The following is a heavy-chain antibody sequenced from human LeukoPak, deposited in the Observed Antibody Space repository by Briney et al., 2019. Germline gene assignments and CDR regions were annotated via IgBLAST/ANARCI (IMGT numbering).Heavy chain of an antibody. CDR3: AREGVPAANYYGMDV. CDR1: GGSTSSYY. D-gene: IGHD2-2*01. J-gene: IGHJ6*04. CDR2: IYYSGST. Sequence: SETLSLTCTVSGGSTSSYYWSWIRQPPGKGLEWIGYIYYSGSTNYNPSLKSRVTISVDTSKNQFSLKLSSVTAADTAVYYCAREGVPAANYYGMDVWGKGTTVTVSS. V-gene: IGHV4-59*01.